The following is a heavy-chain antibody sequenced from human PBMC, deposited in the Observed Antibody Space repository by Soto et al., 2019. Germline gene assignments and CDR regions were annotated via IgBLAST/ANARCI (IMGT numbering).Heavy chain of an antibody. CDR1: GYXFTNYL. Sequence: EXLKIYCKSSGYXFTNYLIAWVRHMPRKGLEYIGIIYPSDSTTRYSPSFQGQVTISAEKSISTAYLQWNSLKASYTAMYYCARHGFYGDYSSNYFDPWGQGTLVTVS. CDR3: ARHGFYGDYSSNYFDP. J-gene: IGHJ5*02. CDR2: IYPSDSTT. V-gene: IGHV5-51*01. D-gene: IGHD4-17*01.